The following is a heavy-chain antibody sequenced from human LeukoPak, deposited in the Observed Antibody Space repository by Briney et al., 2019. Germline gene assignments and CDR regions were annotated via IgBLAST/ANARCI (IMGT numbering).Heavy chain of an antibody. CDR2: IKQDGSEK. V-gene: IGHV3-7*01. D-gene: IGHD2-2*01. CDR1: GFTFSSYW. CDR3: ARVNRGAYCSSTSCRYFDY. Sequence: GGSLRLSCAASGFTFSSYWMSWVRQAPGKGLEWVANIKQDGSEKYYVDSVKGRFTISRDNAKNSLYLQVNSLRAEDTAVYYCARVNRGAYCSSTSCRYFDYWGQETLVTVSS. J-gene: IGHJ4*02.